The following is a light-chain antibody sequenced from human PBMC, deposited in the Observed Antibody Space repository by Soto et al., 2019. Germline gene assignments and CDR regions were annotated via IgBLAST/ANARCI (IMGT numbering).Light chain of an antibody. CDR2: GSV. CDR1: QNFRIN. Sequence: EIEVTQSPVTLSMSTGERATLSCRARQNFRINIAWYQQKAGQPPRLLIYGSVTRAAGIPDSFSANVSGTEFTLAISSLLSEDVAVCFLQEYSNWPALTFGGGTKVDIK. CDR3: QEYSNWPALT. V-gene: IGKV3-15*01. J-gene: IGKJ4*01.